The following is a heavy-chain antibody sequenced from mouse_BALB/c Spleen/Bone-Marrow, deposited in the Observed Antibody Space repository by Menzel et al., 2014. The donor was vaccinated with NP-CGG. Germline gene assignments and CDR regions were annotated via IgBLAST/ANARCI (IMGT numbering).Heavy chain of an antibody. D-gene: IGHD3-3*01. Sequence: QVQLQQSGAEVVKPGASVKMSCKALGYTFTTYPIEWMKQNHGKSLEWIGNFHPFNDDTNYNEKFKDKAKLTVEKSSSTVYLEVSRLTSDDSAIYYCARKGPRNAMDYWGQGTSVTVSS. V-gene: IGHV1-47*01. CDR2: FHPFNDDT. CDR1: GYTFTTYP. CDR3: ARKGPRNAMDY. J-gene: IGHJ4*01.